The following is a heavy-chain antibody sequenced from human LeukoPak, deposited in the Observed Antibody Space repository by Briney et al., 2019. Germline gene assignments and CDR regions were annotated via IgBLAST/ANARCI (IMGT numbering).Heavy chain of an antibody. CDR1: GGSIRGYY. J-gene: IGHJ4*02. CDR3: ARGSGSYYSETSPIDY. CDR2: IYSSGST. V-gene: IGHV4-59*08. Sequence: SETLSLICNVTGGSIRGYYWSWIRQPPGKGLEWIGYIYSSGSTNYNPSLKSRVTMSVDTSKNQFSLKLSSVTAADTAVYYCARGSGSYYSETSPIDYWGQGTLVTVSS. D-gene: IGHD1-26*01.